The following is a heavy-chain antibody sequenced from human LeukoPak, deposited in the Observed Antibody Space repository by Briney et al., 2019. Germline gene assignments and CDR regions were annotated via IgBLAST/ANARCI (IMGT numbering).Heavy chain of an antibody. J-gene: IGHJ4*02. Sequence: EASVKVSCKASGYAFTAYYIHWVRQAPGQGLEWMGGIIPIFGTANYAQKFQGRVTITADESTSTAYMELSSLRSEDTAVYYCARDGGRVKNYGDPGLYFDYWGQGTLVTVSS. CDR3: ARDGGRVKNYGDPGLYFDY. CDR2: IIPIFGTA. V-gene: IGHV1-69*13. CDR1: GYAFTAYY. D-gene: IGHD4-17*01.